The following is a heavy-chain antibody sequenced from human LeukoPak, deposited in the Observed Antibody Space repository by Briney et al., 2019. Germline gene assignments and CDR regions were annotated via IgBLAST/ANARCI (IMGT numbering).Heavy chain of an antibody. Sequence: SETLSLTCTVSGGSISSSSYYWGWIRQPPGKGLEWIGSIYYSGSTYYNPSLKSRVTISVDTSKNQFSLKLSSVTAADTAVYYCARDGGSGSYWAYYYYYMDVWGKGTTITVSS. D-gene: IGHD3-10*01. CDR2: IYYSGST. CDR1: GGSISSSSYY. J-gene: IGHJ6*03. V-gene: IGHV4-39*07. CDR3: ARDGGSGSYWAYYYYYMDV.